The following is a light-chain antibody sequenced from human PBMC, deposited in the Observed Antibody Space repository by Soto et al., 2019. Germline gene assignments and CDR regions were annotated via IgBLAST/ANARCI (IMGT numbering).Light chain of an antibody. CDR3: SSYTSSSTYA. Sequence: QSVLTQPASVSGSPGQSITISCTGTSSDVGGYNYVSWYQQHPGKAPKLMIYEVSNRPSGVSNRFSGSKSANTASLTISGLQAEDEADYYCSSYTSSSTYAFGSGTKVTVL. CDR2: EVS. J-gene: IGLJ1*01. V-gene: IGLV2-14*01. CDR1: SSDVGGYNY.